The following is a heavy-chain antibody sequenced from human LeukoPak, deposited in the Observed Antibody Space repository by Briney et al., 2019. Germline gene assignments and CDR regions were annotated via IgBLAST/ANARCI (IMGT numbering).Heavy chain of an antibody. J-gene: IGHJ3*02. CDR1: GGSISSGGYY. V-gene: IGHV4-30-2*01. CDR3: ARDQGGPYCSSTSCYTGDAFDI. Sequence: PSETLSLTCTVSGGSISSGGYYWSWIRQPPGKGLEWIGYIYHSGSTYYNPSLKSRVTISVDRSKNQFSLKLSSVTAADTAVYYCARDQGGPYCSSTSCYTGDAFDIWGQGTMVTVSS. D-gene: IGHD2-2*02. CDR2: IYHSGST.